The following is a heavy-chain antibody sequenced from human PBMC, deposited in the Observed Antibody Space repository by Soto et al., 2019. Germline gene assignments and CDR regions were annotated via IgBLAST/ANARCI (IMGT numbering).Heavy chain of an antibody. CDR3: ARGFSSTILGLYYYYGMDV. D-gene: IGHD2-2*01. Sequence: GASVKVSCKASGGTFSSYAISWVRQAPGQGLEWMGGIIPIFGTANYAQKFQGRVTITADESTSTAYMELSSLGSEDTAVYYCARGFSSTILGLYYYYGMDVWGQGTTVTVSS. J-gene: IGHJ6*02. CDR2: IIPIFGTA. V-gene: IGHV1-69*13. CDR1: GGTFSSYA.